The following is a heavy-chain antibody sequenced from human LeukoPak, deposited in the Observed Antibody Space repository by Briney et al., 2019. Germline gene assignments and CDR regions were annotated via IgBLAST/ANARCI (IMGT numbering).Heavy chain of an antibody. CDR1: GFTFSSYS. V-gene: IGHV3-48*01. CDR3: AREGTTVTLLEYYYYYYYMDV. D-gene: IGHD4-17*01. Sequence: GGSLRLSCAASGFTFSSYSMNWVRQAPGKGLEWVSYISSSSSTIYYADSVKGRFTISRDNAKNSLYLQMNSLRAEDTAVYYCAREGTTVTLLEYYYYYYYMDVWGKGTTVTVSS. J-gene: IGHJ6*03. CDR2: ISSSSSTI.